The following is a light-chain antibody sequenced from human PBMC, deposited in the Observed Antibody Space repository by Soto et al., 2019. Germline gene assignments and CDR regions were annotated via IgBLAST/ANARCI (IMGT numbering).Light chain of an antibody. CDR3: QHYTMYPYT. CDR1: RSISDS. V-gene: IGKV1-5*01. CDR2: DAS. J-gene: IGKJ2*01. Sequence: DIQMTQSPSSLSASVGDRVTITCRASRSISDSLAWYQQKPGRAPNLLIFDASSLQSGVPSRFSGSGSGTEFTLTISSLQPDDFATYYCQHYTMYPYTFGQGTKLDIK.